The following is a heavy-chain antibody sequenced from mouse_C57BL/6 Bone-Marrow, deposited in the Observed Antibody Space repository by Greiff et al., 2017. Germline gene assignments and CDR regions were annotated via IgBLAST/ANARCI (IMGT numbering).Heavy chain of an antibody. CDR2: IYPGGGYT. V-gene: IGHV1-63*01. D-gene: IGHD1-2*01. Sequence: QVQLQHSGAELVRPGTSVKMSCKASGYTFTNYWIGWAKQRPGHGLEWIGDIYPGGGYTNYNEKFKGKATLTADKSSSTAYMQFSSLTSEDSAIYYCASHFDYAMDYWGQGTSVTVSS. J-gene: IGHJ4*01. CDR3: ASHFDYAMDY. CDR1: GYTFTNYW.